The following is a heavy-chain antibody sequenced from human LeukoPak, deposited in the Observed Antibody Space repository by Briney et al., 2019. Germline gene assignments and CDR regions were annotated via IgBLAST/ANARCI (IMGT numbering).Heavy chain of an antibody. CDR1: GYTFTGYY. Sequence: ASVKVSCKASGYTFTGYYIHWVRQAPGQGLEWMGWINPNSGDTNYAQKFQDRVTLTRDTSISTAYMEVTNLRSDDTAVYYCARPNDDYYNWFDPWGQGTLVTVSS. D-gene: IGHD4-11*01. V-gene: IGHV1-2*02. CDR3: ARPNDDYYNWFDP. CDR2: INPNSGDT. J-gene: IGHJ5*02.